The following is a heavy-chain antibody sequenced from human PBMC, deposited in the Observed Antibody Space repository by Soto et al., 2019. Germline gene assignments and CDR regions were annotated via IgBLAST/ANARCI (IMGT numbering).Heavy chain of an antibody. CDR3: AEDGNRVRGPDY. D-gene: IGHD3-10*01. J-gene: IGHJ4*02. V-gene: IGHV3-23*01. Sequence: EVQLLESGGGLVQPGGSLRLSCAASGFTFSNYVLSWVRQAPGKGLEWVSAISGTGGSTYYADSVKGRFTISRDNSKNTWYVQMNSLRVECTAVYYCAEDGNRVRGPDYWGQGTLVTVSS. CDR2: ISGTGGST. CDR1: GFTFSNYV.